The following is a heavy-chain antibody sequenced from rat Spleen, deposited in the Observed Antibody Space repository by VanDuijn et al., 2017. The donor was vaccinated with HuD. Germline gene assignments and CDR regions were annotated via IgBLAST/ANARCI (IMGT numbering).Heavy chain of an antibody. D-gene: IGHD5-1*01. V-gene: IGHV5-19*01. CDR3: AKVLSGSFDY. CDR2: ISPSGGGT. CDR1: GFTFNNYG. Sequence: EVQLVESGGGLVQPGRSLKLSCAASGFTFNNYGMHWIRQAPTKGLEWVASISPSGGGTWYRDSVKGRFTVSRDNADSTLYLQMDSLRSEDTATYYCAKVLSGSFDYWGQGVMVTVSS. J-gene: IGHJ2*01.